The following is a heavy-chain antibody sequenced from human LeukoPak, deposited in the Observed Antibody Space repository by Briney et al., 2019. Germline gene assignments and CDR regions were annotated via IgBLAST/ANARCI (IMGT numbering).Heavy chain of an antibody. J-gene: IGHJ4*02. CDR3: ARRLLNYYDSSGFYGGVDY. V-gene: IGHV4-34*01. Sequence: SETLSLTCAVYGGSFSGYYWSWIRQPPGKGLEWIGEINHSGSTNYNPSLKSRVTISVDTSKDQFSLKLSSVTAADTAVYYCARRLLNYYDSSGFYGGVDYWGQGTLVTVSS. D-gene: IGHD3-22*01. CDR2: INHSGST. CDR1: GGSFSGYY.